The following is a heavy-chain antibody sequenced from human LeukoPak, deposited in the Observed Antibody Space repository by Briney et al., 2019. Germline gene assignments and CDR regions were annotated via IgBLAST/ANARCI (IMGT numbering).Heavy chain of an antibody. CDR2: VSGSGGST. Sequence: GGSLRLSCAASGFTFSSYAMSWVRQAPGKGLEWVSAVSGSGGSTYYADSVKGRFTISRDNSKNTLYLQMNSLRAEDTAVYYCAKDLRGYSYGHDYWGQGTLVTVSS. CDR1: GFTFSSYA. D-gene: IGHD5-18*01. J-gene: IGHJ4*02. CDR3: AKDLRGYSYGHDY. V-gene: IGHV3-23*01.